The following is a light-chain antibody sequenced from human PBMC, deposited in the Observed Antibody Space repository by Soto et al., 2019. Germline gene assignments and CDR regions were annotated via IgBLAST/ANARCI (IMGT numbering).Light chain of an antibody. CDR1: QDIDKW. CDR2: AAS. V-gene: IGKV1-12*01. Sequence: DIPMTQSPSSLSAPVGDRVSISCRASQDIDKWLAWFQQKPGKAPKLLISAASTLQNGVSSRFSGSGSGTAFTLTIQSLQPDDIGTYYCQQASSFPHTFGQGTKLEIK. CDR3: QQASSFPHT. J-gene: IGKJ2*01.